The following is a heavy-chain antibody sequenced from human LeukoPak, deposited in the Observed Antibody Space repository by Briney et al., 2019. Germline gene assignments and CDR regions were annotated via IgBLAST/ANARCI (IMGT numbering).Heavy chain of an antibody. CDR3: ARRRYYDGSGYLE. D-gene: IGHD3-22*01. CDR2: IYYSGRT. CDR1: GDSVSRGDSY. J-gene: IGHJ1*01. V-gene: IGHV4-39*01. Sequence: SETLSLTCSVSGDSVSRGDSYWDWIRQPPGKGLEWIGTIYYSGRTYYSPSLKSRVTMSVDPSNNPFSLNLRSVTAADTAVYYCARRRYYDGSGYLEWGQGTLLSVSS.